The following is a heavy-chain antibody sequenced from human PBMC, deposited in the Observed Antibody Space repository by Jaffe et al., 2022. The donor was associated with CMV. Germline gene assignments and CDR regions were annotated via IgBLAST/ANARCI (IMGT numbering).Heavy chain of an antibody. CDR2: INAGNGAT. CDR3: ARSLPNWDDGSGLFDL. J-gene: IGHJ4*02. D-gene: IGHD1-1*01. Sequence: QVQLVQSGAEVKKPGASVKVACKASGYTFTTYGMHWMRQAPGQRPEWMGWINAGNGATKHSQKFQGRVTITRDTSASTAYMELSYLRSEDTAVFYCARSLPNWDDGSGLFDLWGQGTLVTVSS. V-gene: IGHV1-3*01. CDR1: GYTFTTYG.